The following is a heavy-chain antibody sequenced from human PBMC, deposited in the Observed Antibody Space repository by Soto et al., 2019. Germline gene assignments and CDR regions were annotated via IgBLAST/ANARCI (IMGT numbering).Heavy chain of an antibody. V-gene: IGHV4-39*01. CDR1: GVSISSSSYY. Sequence: SVTLSLTCTVSGVSISSSSYYWGWIRQPPGKGLEWIGSIYYSGSTYYNPSLKSRVTISVDTSKNQFSLKLSSVTAADTAVYYCARALYYDFWSGYEAFNWFDPWGQGTLVTVSS. J-gene: IGHJ5*02. CDR3: ARALYYDFWSGYEAFNWFDP. D-gene: IGHD3-3*01. CDR2: IYYSGST.